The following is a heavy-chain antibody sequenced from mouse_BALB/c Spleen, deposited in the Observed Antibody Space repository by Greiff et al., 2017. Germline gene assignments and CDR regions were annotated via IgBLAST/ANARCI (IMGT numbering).Heavy chain of an antibody. CDR2: IDPANGNT. CDR1: GFNIKDTY. CDR3: ARSNAMDY. Sequence: EVKLEESGAELVKPGASVKLSCTASGFNIKDTYMHWVKQRPEQGLEWIGRIDPANGNTKYDPKFQGKATITADTSSNTAYLQLSSLTSEDTAVYYCARSNAMDYWGQGTSVTVSS. V-gene: IGHV14-3*02. J-gene: IGHJ4*01.